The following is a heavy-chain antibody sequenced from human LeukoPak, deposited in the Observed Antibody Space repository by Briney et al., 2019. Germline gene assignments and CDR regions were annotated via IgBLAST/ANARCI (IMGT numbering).Heavy chain of an antibody. D-gene: IGHD2-21*02. Sequence: GESLKISCKGSGYSFTSYWIGWVRQMPGKGLEWMGIIYPGDSDTRYSPSFQGQVTISADKSISTAYLQWSSLKASDTAMYYCARLGNYCGGDCYRDAFDIWGKGTMVTVSS. J-gene: IGHJ3*02. CDR3: ARLGNYCGGDCYRDAFDI. CDR1: GYSFTSYW. CDR2: IYPGDSDT. V-gene: IGHV5-51*01.